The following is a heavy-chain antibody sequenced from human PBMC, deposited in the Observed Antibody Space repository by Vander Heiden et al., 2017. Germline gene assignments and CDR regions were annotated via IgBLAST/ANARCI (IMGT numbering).Heavy chain of an antibody. D-gene: IGHD1-26*01. J-gene: IGHJ4*02. CDR2: IGSNGDRT. CDR1: GFIFSPSA. V-gene: IGHV3-64*02. Sequence: EVQLVESGEYLVQPGGSLRLSCAASGFIFSPSAMHWVRQAPGKGTEHVSAIGSNGDRTYDSYAVRGRFIISRVKSQNTLLLKMERLRVEDMGGCCGVRWPGRELDYRWQVTMVAVSS. CDR3: VRWPGRELDY.